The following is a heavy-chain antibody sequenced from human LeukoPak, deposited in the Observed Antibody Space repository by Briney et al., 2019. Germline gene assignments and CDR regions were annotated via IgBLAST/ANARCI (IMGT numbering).Heavy chain of an antibody. D-gene: IGHD3-3*01. CDR2: VHYSGST. CDR1: GASISNSAYY. V-gene: IGHV4-39*01. Sequence: KPSETLSLSCTVSGASISNSAYYWLWIRQPPGEGLECIGTVHYSGSTFCNPSLKSRVNISVDTSKNQFSLQLSSVTAADTAVYYCARLFFVIDTWGQRTLVTVSS. J-gene: IGHJ5*02. CDR3: ARLFFVIDT.